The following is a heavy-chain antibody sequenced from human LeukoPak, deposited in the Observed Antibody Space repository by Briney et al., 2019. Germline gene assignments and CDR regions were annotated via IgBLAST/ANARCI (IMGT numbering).Heavy chain of an antibody. CDR1: GFTFSSYA. CDR3: ARSALEYSSGWSFDY. CDR2: ISYDGSNK. Sequence: GRSLRLSCAASGFTFSSYAMHWVRQAPGKGLEWVAVISYDGSNKYYADSVKGRFTISRDNSKNTLYLQMNSLRAEDTAVYYCARSALEYSSGWSFDYWGQGTLVTVSS. D-gene: IGHD6-19*01. J-gene: IGHJ4*02. V-gene: IGHV3-30-3*01.